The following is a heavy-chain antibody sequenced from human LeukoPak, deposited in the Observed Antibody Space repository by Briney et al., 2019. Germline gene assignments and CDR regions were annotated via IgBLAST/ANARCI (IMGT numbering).Heavy chain of an antibody. CDR3: ARERIDYYGSGSHSIDY. J-gene: IGHJ4*02. CDR2: INPSGGST. V-gene: IGHV1-46*01. D-gene: IGHD3-10*01. Sequence: ASAKVCCKASGYTFTSYSMHWVRQAPGQGLEWMGIINPSGGSTSYAQKFQGRVTMTRDTSTSTVYMELSSLRSEDTAVYYCARERIDYYGSGSHSIDYWGQGTLVTASS. CDR1: GYTFTSYS.